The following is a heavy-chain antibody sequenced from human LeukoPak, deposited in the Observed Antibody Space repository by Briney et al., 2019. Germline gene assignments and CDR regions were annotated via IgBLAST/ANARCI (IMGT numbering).Heavy chain of an antibody. Sequence: ASVKVSCKASGYTFTGYYMHWVRQAPGQGLEWMGWINPNSGGTNYAQKFQGWVTMTRDTSISTAYMELSRLRSEDTAVYYCARGLQRYSYGYVWWGQGTLVTVSS. D-gene: IGHD5-18*01. V-gene: IGHV1-2*04. CDR2: INPNSGGT. CDR1: GYTFTGYY. J-gene: IGHJ4*02. CDR3: ARGLQRYSYGYVW.